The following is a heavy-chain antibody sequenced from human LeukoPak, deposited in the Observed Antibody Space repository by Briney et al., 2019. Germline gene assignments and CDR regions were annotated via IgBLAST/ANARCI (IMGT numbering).Heavy chain of an antibody. J-gene: IGHJ4*02. CDR1: GGTFSSYA. Sequence: SVKVSCEASGGTFSSYAISWVRQAPGQGLEWMGGIIPIFGTANYAQKFQGRVTITTDESTSTAYMELSSLRSEDTAVFFCARAFTVRSRIDYWGQGTLVTVSS. CDR3: ARAFTVRSRIDY. CDR2: IIPIFGTA. D-gene: IGHD4-11*01. V-gene: IGHV1-69*05.